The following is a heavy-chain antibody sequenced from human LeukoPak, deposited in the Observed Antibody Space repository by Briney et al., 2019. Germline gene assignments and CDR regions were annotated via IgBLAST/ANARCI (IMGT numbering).Heavy chain of an antibody. D-gene: IGHD3-9*01. CDR1: GFTFSSYA. J-gene: IGHJ3*02. CDR3: AKAYYDILTGYYAPDAFDI. CDR2: ISGSGGST. V-gene: IGHV3-23*01. Sequence: GGSLRLSCAASGFTFSSYAMSWVRQAPGKGLEWVSAISGSGGSTYYADSVKGRFTISRDNSENTLYLQMNSLRAEDTAVYYCAKAYYDILTGYYAPDAFDIWGQGTMVTVSS.